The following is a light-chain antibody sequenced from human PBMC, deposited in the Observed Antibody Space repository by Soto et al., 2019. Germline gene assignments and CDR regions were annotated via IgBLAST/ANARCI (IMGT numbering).Light chain of an antibody. CDR3: QQYGSSPTWT. V-gene: IGKV3-20*01. CDR1: QSVSSSY. J-gene: IGKJ1*01. CDR2: GAS. Sequence: EIVLTQSPGTLSLSPGERATLSCRASQSVSSSYLAWYQQKPGQAPRLLIYGASRRATGIPDRFSGSGSGTDFTLTISRLEPEDFAVYYCQQYGSSPTWTFGQGTKGEIK.